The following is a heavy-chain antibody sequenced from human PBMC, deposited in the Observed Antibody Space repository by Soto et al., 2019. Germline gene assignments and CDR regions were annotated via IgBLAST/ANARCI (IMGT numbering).Heavy chain of an antibody. J-gene: IGHJ6*03. D-gene: IGHD1-7*01. CDR1: GFSFSHYC. Sequence: EVQLVESGGGLVQPGGSLRLSCAASGFSFSHYCMSWVRQAPGKGLEWVANIKQDGSEKYDVDSVKGRFTISRDNAKNSMFLQMDSLRDEDTAVYYCARVPSTRDIWSYGVGGKYCYYYMDVWGKGTTVTVSS. V-gene: IGHV3-7*04. CDR2: IKQDGSEK. CDR3: ARVPSTRDIWSYGVGGKYCYYYMDV.